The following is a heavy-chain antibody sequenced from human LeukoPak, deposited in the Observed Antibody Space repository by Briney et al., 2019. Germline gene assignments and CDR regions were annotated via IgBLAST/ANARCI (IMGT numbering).Heavy chain of an antibody. CDR2: INPNSGGT. CDR3: ARVRMSTWIQIWLLLDY. J-gene: IGHJ4*02. D-gene: IGHD5-18*01. CDR1: GYTFTGYY. V-gene: IGHV1-2*02. Sequence: ASVKVSCKASGYTFTGYYMHWVRQAPGQGLEWMGWINPNSGGTNYAQKFQGRVTMTRDTSISTAYMELSRLRSDDTAVYYCARVRMSTWIQIWLLLDYWGQGTLVTVSS.